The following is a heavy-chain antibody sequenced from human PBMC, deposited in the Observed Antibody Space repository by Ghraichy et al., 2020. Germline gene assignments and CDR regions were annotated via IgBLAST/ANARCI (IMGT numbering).Heavy chain of an antibody. Sequence: LSLTCAASGFTFSNYAMSWVRQAPGKGLEWVSTISGSGSSTYYADSVKGRFTISRDSSKNTLYLQMNSLRAEDTAVYYCAKDSSGWCIDFWGQGTLVTVSS. J-gene: IGHJ4*02. CDR2: ISGSGSST. D-gene: IGHD6-19*01. CDR3: AKDSSGWCIDF. V-gene: IGHV3-23*01. CDR1: GFTFSNYA.